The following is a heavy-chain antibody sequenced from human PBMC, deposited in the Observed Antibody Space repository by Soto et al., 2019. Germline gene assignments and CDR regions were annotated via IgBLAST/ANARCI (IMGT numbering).Heavy chain of an antibody. Sequence: PGESLKISCKGSGYSFTSYWIGWVRQMPGKGLEWMGIIYPGDSDTRHSPSFQGQVTISADKSISTAYLQWSSLKASGTAMYYCARLWGWQQLPPLLYGMDVWGQGTTVTVSS. CDR3: ARLWGWQQLPPLLYGMDV. CDR2: IYPGDSDT. CDR1: GYSFTSYW. D-gene: IGHD6-13*01. J-gene: IGHJ6*02. V-gene: IGHV5-51*01.